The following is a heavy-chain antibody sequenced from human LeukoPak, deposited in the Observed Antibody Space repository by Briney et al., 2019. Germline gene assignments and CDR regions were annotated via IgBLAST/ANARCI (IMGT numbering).Heavy chain of an antibody. Sequence: SESLSLTCTVSLDSTTSNFWSWVRQPHGKGLEWIGEIHRSGSTNYNPSLQRRVTISIDRPKNQIALELSSVTAADTAVYYCAREIIGGFNPGAYWGQGTLVTVSS. J-gene: IGHJ4*02. CDR1: LDSTTSNF. CDR2: IHRSGST. CDR3: AREIIGGFNPGAY. V-gene: IGHV4-4*02. D-gene: IGHD3-16*02.